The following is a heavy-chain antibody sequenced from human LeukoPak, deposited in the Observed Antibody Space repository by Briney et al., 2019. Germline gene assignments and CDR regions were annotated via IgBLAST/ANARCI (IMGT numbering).Heavy chain of an antibody. CDR2: ISGSGGST. CDR3: AKATGYLL. CDR1: GFTFRNYG. J-gene: IGHJ4*02. D-gene: IGHD1-14*01. V-gene: IGHV3-23*01. Sequence: PGGSLRLSCAASGFTFRNYGMSWVRQAPGKGLEWVSAISGSGGSTYYADSVKGRFTISRANSENTLYLQMNNLRAEDTAVYYCAKATGYLLWGQGTLVTVSS.